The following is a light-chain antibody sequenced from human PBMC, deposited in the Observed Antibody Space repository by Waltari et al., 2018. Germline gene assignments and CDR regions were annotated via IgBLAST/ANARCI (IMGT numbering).Light chain of an antibody. CDR1: QDISYY. V-gene: IGKV1-33*01. J-gene: IGKJ3*01. CDR3: QQFDNLPFT. CDR2: DAS. Sequence: DIPMTQSPSSLSASVGDRVSITCQASQDISYYLNWYQHKPGKAPKLLMYDASSLQTGVPLRFSGSGSGTNFTFTIHNLQPEDIATYYCQQFDNLPFTFGPGTKVDIK.